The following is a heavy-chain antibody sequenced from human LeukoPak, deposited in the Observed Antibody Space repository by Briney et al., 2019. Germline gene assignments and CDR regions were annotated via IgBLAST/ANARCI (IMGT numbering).Heavy chain of an antibody. CDR1: GFTFNSYA. CDR2: LTGSRGST. D-gene: IGHD3-22*01. CDR3: AKEGVEYFDSSGYSPTDS. V-gene: IGHV3-23*01. J-gene: IGHJ4*02. Sequence: GGSLRLSCAASGFTFNSYAMSWVRQAPGKRLEWISALTGSRGSTFYADSVKGRFTISRDNSKNMVFLHMISQRAEDTAVYYCAKEGVEYFDSSGYSPTDSRGQGTLVTVSS.